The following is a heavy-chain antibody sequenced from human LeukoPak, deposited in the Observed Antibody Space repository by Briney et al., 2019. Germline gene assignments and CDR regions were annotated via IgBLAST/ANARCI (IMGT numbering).Heavy chain of an antibody. CDR1: GGSVSSGSYY. Sequence: SETLSLTCTVSGGSVSSGSYYWTWIRQPPGKGLEWIGYISDTGNTNYNPSLKSRVTISVDTSKNQVSLKLRSVTAADTAVYYCARITYCGGDDCRHFDVWGRGTLVTVSS. D-gene: IGHD2-21*02. CDR2: ISDTGNT. J-gene: IGHJ2*01. CDR3: ARITYCGGDDCRHFDV. V-gene: IGHV4-61*01.